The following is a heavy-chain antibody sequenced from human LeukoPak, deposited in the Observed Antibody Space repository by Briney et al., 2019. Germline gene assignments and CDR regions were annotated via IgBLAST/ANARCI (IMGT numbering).Heavy chain of an antibody. Sequence: GASVKVSCKVSGGTFSSYAISWVRQAPGQGLEWMGRIIPILGIANYAQKFQGRVTITADKSTSTAYMELSSLRSEDTAVYYCARMGIVGANGFDYWGQGTLVTVSS. CDR2: IIPILGIA. CDR3: ARMGIVGANGFDY. V-gene: IGHV1-69*04. CDR1: GGTFSSYA. J-gene: IGHJ4*02. D-gene: IGHD1-26*01.